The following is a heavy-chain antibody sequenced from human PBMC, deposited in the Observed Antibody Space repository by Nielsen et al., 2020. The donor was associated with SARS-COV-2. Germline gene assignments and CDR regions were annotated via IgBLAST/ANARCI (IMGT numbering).Heavy chain of an antibody. CDR2: IYFSGRT. D-gene: IGHD5-12*01. Sequence: SETLSLTCTVSGGSISSGGYYWCWIRHHPGKGLEWIGYIYFSGRTCYNPSLKSRVTISVDTSKNQFSLSLRSVTAADTAVYYCARESSGYDHYNYGMDVWGQGTTVTVSS. V-gene: IGHV4-31*03. J-gene: IGHJ6*02. CDR1: GGSISSGGYY. CDR3: ARESSGYDHYNYGMDV.